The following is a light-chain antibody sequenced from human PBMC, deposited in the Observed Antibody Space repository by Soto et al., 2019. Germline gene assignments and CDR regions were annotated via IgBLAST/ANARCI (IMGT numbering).Light chain of an antibody. CDR1: SSDVGRYNY. CDR2: DVS. V-gene: IGLV2-14*03. Sequence: QSVLTQPASVSGSPGQSITISCTGTSSDVGRYNYVSWYQQHPGKASEVMIYDVSNRPSGVSNRFSGSKSGNTASLTISGLQAEDEADYYCSSYTSSSLYVFGTGTKLTVL. CDR3: SSYTSSSLYV. J-gene: IGLJ1*01.